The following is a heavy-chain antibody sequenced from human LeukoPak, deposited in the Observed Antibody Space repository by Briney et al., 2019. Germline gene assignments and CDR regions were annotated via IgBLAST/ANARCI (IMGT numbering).Heavy chain of an antibody. D-gene: IGHD3-22*01. CDR2: IYDSGST. Sequence: PSETLSLTCTVSGGSIRSSYYYWGWIRQPPGKGLEWIGSIYDSGSTYYNPSLKSRVTISVDTSKNQFSLKLSSVTAADTAVYYCARGVRYHDSSGYYRTYYFDYWGQGTLVTVSS. CDR3: ARGVRYHDSSGYYRTYYFDY. J-gene: IGHJ4*02. CDR1: GGSIRSSYYY. V-gene: IGHV4-39*07.